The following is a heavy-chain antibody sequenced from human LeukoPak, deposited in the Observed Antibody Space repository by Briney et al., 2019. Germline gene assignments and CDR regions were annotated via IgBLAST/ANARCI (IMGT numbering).Heavy chain of an antibody. CDR1: GFTLSDPA. Sequence: GGSLRLSRAASGFTLSDPAIHWVRQASGKGLEWVGLIDRPAKSYATAYGASVGGRFTISRDDSRNTAYLQMDSLKTEDTALYYCTRDRGTYNWLDPWGQGTLVTVSS. CDR2: IDRPAKSYAT. V-gene: IGHV3-73*01. D-gene: IGHD1-26*01. J-gene: IGHJ5*02. CDR3: TRDRGTYNWLDP.